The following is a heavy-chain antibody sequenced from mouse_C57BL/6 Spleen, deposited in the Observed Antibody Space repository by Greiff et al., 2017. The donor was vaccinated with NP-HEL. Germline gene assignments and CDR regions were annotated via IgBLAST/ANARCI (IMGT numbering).Heavy chain of an antibody. CDR2: ISDGGSYT. CDR1: GFTFSSYA. Sequence: DVKLVESGGGLVKPGGSLKLSCAASGFTFSSYAMSWVRQTPEKRLEWVATISDGGSYTYYPDNVKGRFTISRDNAKNNLYLQMSHLKSEDTAMYYCARDTTVVERSFAYWGQGTLVTVSA. D-gene: IGHD1-1*01. J-gene: IGHJ3*01. V-gene: IGHV5-4*01. CDR3: ARDTTVVERSFAY.